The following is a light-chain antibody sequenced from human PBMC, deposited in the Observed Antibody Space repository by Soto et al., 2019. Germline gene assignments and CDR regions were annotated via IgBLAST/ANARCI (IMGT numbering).Light chain of an antibody. V-gene: IGKV1-27*01. J-gene: IGKJ1*01. CDR2: AAS. Sequence: DIQMTQSPSSLSAPVGDRVTITCRASQVISNDLAWYQQKPGKAPKLLIYAASTLQSGVPSRFSGSGSGTDFTLTISSLPPEDVATYFCQKYNTVPWTFGQGTKVDIK. CDR3: QKYNTVPWT. CDR1: QVISND.